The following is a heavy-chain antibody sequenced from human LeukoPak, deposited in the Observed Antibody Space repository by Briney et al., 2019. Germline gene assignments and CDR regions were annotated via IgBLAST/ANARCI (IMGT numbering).Heavy chain of an antibody. J-gene: IGHJ3*02. CDR3: AKDRWLPRDAFDI. Sequence: PGGSLRLSCAASGFTFSSYGMHWVRQAPGKGLEWVAFIRYDGSNKYYADSVKGRFTISRDNSKNTLYLQMNSLRAEDTAVYYCAKDRWLPRDAFDIWGQGTMVTVSS. V-gene: IGHV3-30*02. D-gene: IGHD5-12*01. CDR2: IRYDGSNK. CDR1: GFTFSSYG.